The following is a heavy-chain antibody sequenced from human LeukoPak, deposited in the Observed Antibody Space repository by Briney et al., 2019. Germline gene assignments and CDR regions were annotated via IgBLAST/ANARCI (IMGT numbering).Heavy chain of an antibody. CDR1: GLTFSGYA. J-gene: IGHJ6*01. CDR2: IRSKANSYAT. Sequence: GGSLRLSCAASGLTFSGYAMHWLRQASGKGLEWVGRIRSKANSYATAYAASVKGRFTISRDDSKNTAYLQMNSLKTEDTAVYYCTSPLGAENSHYYGMDVWGQGTTVTVSS. V-gene: IGHV3-73*01. CDR3: TSPLGAENSHYYGMDV. D-gene: IGHD3-16*01.